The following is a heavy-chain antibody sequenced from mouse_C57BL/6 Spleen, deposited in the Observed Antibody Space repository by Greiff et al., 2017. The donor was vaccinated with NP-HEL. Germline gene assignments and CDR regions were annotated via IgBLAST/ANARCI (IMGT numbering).Heavy chain of an antibody. Sequence: QVQLQQPGAELVKPGASVKMSCKASGYTFTSYWITWVKQRPGQGLEWIGDIYPGSGSTNYNEKFKSKATLTVDTSSSTAYMQLSSLTSEDSAVYSCARSGYYGSSGDWYFDVWGTGTTVTVSS. CDR2: IYPGSGST. CDR3: ARSGYYGSSGDWYFDV. D-gene: IGHD1-1*01. V-gene: IGHV1-55*01. CDR1: GYTFTSYW. J-gene: IGHJ1*03.